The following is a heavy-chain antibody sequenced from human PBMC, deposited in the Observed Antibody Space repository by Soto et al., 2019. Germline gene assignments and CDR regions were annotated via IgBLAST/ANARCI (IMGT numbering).Heavy chain of an antibody. CDR2: IWYDGSNK. D-gene: IGHD6-13*01. V-gene: IGHV3-33*01. CDR1: GFTFSSYG. Sequence: PGGSLRLSCAASGFTFSSYGMHWVRQAPGKGLEWVAVIWYDGSNKYYADSVKGRFTISRDNSKNTLYLQMNSLRAEDTAVYYCAREHAAAAGSYYYYYGMDVWGQGTAVTVSS. J-gene: IGHJ6*02. CDR3: AREHAAAAGSYYYYYGMDV.